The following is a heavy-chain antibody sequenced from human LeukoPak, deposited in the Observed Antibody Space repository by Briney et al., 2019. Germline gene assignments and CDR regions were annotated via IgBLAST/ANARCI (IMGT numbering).Heavy chain of an antibody. D-gene: IGHD5-12*01. V-gene: IGHV3-7*01. CDR2: IKQDGSEK. Sequence: GGSLRLSCVASGFTFSSYWMNWVRRAPGKGLEWVANIKQDGSEKYYVDSVKGRFTISRDNAKNSLYLQMNSLRAEDTAIYYCVGGSGYWGQGTLVTVSS. CDR1: GFTFSSYW. CDR3: VGGSGY. J-gene: IGHJ4*02.